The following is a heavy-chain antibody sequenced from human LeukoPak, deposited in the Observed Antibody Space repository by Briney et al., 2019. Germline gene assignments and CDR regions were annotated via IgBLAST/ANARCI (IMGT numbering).Heavy chain of an antibody. V-gene: IGHV3-30*02. Sequence: PGGSLRLSCAASGFTFSNYGMHWVRQAPGKGLEWVAFIRHDGTNKYYADSVKGRFTISRDNSKNTLYLQTNSLRADDTAVYYCANEEDGDIVVVPATTGHWGQGTLVTVSS. CDR3: ANEEDGDIVVVPATTGH. CDR2: IRHDGTNK. D-gene: IGHD2-2*01. J-gene: IGHJ4*02. CDR1: GFTFSNYG.